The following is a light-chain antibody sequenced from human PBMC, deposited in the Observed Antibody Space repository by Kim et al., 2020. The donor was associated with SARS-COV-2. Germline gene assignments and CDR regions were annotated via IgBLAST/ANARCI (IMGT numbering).Light chain of an antibody. Sequence: DIVMTQSPDSLAVSLGERATINCKSSQSVLFSSNNKNFLAWYQQKPGQPPKLLIYWASTRDSGVPDRFSGSGSGTDFTLTISSLQADDVALYYCQQYYATPRTFGQGTKVDIK. CDR2: WAS. CDR1: QSVLFSSNNKNF. V-gene: IGKV4-1*01. J-gene: IGKJ1*01. CDR3: QQYYATPRT.